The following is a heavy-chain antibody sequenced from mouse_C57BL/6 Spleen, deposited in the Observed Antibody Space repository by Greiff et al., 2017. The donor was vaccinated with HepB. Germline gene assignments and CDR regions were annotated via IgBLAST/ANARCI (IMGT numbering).Heavy chain of an antibody. V-gene: IGHV1-31*01. Sequence: VQLQQSGPELVKPGASVKISCKASGYSFTGYYMHWVKQSHGNILDWIGYIYPYNGVSSCNQKFKGKATLTVDKSSSTAYMELRGLTSEDSAVYYCARSPTAQATGYFDYWGQGTTLTVSS. CDR3: ARSPTAQATGYFDY. CDR2: IYPYNGVS. CDR1: GYSFTGYY. J-gene: IGHJ2*01. D-gene: IGHD3-2*02.